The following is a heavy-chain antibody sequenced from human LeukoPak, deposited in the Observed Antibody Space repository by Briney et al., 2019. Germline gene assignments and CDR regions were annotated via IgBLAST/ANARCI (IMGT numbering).Heavy chain of an antibody. Sequence: SETLSLTCTVSGGSISSYYWSWIRQPPGKGLEWIGYIYYSGSTNYNPSLKSRVTISVDTSKNQFSLKLSSVTAADTAVYYCARQESDYYDRGFDPWGQGTLVTVSS. J-gene: IGHJ5*02. CDR2: IYYSGST. V-gene: IGHV4-59*01. CDR3: ARQESDYYDRGFDP. D-gene: IGHD3-10*02. CDR1: GGSISSYY.